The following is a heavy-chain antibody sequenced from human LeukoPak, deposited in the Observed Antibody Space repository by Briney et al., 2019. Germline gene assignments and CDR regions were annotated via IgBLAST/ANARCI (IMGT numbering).Heavy chain of an antibody. CDR1: GYSISSGYY. D-gene: IGHD6-13*01. V-gene: IGHV4-38-2*02. CDR3: AREQHSSSWYLDY. CDR2: IYHSGST. J-gene: IGHJ4*02. Sequence: QTSETLSLTCTVSGYSISSGYYWGWIRQPPGKGLEWIGSIYHSGSTYYNPSLKSRVTISVDTSKNQFSLKLSSVTAADTAVYYCAREQHSSSWYLDYWGQGTLVTVSS.